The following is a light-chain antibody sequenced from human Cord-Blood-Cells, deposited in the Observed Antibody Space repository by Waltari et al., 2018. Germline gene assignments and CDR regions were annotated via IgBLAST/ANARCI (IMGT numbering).Light chain of an antibody. CDR1: STDVGSYNL. CDR3: CSYAGSSTVV. Sequence: QSALTQPASVSGSPGQSITISCTGTSTDVGSYNLVSWYQQHPGKSPKLMIYGGSKRPSGVSNRFSGSKSGNTASLTISGLQADDEADYYCCSYAGSSTVVFGGGTKLTVL. CDR2: GGS. J-gene: IGLJ2*01. V-gene: IGLV2-23*01.